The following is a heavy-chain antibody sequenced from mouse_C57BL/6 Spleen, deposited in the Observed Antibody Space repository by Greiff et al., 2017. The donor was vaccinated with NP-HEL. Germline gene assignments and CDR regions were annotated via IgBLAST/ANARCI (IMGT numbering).Heavy chain of an antibody. CDR1: GYTFTDYN. CDR2: INPNNGGT. J-gene: IGHJ4*01. D-gene: IGHD2-2*01. CDR3: ARGVVTTDYYAMDY. Sequence: VQLQQSGPELVKPGASVKIPCKASGYTFTDYNMDWVKQSHGKSLEWIGDINPNNGGTIYNQKFKGKATLTVDKSSSTAYMELRSLTSEDTAVYYCARGVVTTDYYAMDYWGQGTSVTVSS. V-gene: IGHV1-18*01.